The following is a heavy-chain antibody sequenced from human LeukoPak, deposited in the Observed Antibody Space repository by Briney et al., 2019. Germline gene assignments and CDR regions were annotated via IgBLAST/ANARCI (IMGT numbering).Heavy chain of an antibody. CDR1: GGSISTYF. CDR2: IYYSGST. Sequence: KPSETLSLTCTVSGGSISTYFWTWIRQPPGKGLEWIGYIYYSGSTNYNPSLKSRVTISVDTSKNQFSLKLSSVTAADTAAYYCASADYGYCSGGSCSETFDYWGQGTLVTVSS. J-gene: IGHJ4*02. D-gene: IGHD2-15*01. V-gene: IGHV4-59*01. CDR3: ASADYGYCSGGSCSETFDY.